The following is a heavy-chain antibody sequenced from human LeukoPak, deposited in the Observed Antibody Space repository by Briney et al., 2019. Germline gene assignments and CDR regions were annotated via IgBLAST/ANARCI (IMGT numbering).Heavy chain of an antibody. Sequence: SETLSLTCTVSGGSTSSYYWSWIRQPPGKGLEWIGYIYYSGSTNYNPSLKSRVTISVDTSKNQFSLKLSSVTAADTAVYYCARRMDTDPPYGMDVWGQGTTVTVSS. CDR1: GGSTSSYY. CDR3: ARRMDTDPPYGMDV. CDR2: IYYSGST. D-gene: IGHD5-18*01. J-gene: IGHJ6*02. V-gene: IGHV4-59*01.